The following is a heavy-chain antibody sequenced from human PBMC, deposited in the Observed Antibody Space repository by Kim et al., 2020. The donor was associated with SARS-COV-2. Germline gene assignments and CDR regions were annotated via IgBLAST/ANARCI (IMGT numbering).Heavy chain of an antibody. CDR2: ISAYNGNT. CDR1: GYTFTSYG. D-gene: IGHD4-17*01. CDR3: AGNDDYGDYLPPYYYCYGMDV. V-gene: IGHV1-18*01. Sequence: ASVKVSCKASGYTFTSYGISWVRQAPGQGLEWMGWISAYNGNTNYAQKLQGRVTMTTDTSTSTAYMELRSLRSDDTAVYYCAGNDDYGDYLPPYYYCYGMDVWGQGTTVTVSS. J-gene: IGHJ6*02.